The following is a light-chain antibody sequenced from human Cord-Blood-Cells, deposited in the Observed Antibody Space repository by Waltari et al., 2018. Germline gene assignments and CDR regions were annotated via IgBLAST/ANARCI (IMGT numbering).Light chain of an antibody. CDR2: AAS. CDR1: QGISNY. CDR3: QKYNSAPTWT. J-gene: IGKJ1*01. Sequence: DFQMTQSPSSLSASVVDRVTITCRASQGISNYLAWYQQKPGKVPKLLIYAASTLQSGVPSRFSGSGSGTDFTLTISSLQPEDVATYYCQKYNSAPTWTFGQGTKVEIK. V-gene: IGKV1-27*01.